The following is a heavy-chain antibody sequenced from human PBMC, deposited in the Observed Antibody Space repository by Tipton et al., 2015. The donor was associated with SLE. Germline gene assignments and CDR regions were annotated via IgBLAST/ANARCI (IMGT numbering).Heavy chain of an antibody. CDR1: GYSISPYY. V-gene: IGHV4-59*08. D-gene: IGHD3-10*01. CDR3: ARGRVVHQWFGYCYMDV. J-gene: IGHJ6*03. CDR2: IHSSGTT. Sequence: TLSLTCTVSGYSISPYYWSWIRQTPGKGLEWIGYIHSSGTTNYSPSLNSRVTMSVDTSKNQFALKVTSVTAADTAVYYCARGRVVHQWFGYCYMDVWGNGTTVTVSS.